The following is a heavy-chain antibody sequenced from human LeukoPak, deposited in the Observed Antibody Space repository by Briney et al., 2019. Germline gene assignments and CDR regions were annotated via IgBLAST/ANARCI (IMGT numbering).Heavy chain of an antibody. CDR3: AKDISSSSWYRSGPGY. D-gene: IGHD6-13*01. CDR2: ICWNSGSI. Sequence: GRSLRLSCAASGFTFDDYAMHWVRQAPGKGLEWVSGICWNSGSIGYADSVKGRFTISRDNAKNSLYLQMNSLRAEDTALYYCAKDISSSSWYRSGPGYWGQGTLVTVSS. CDR1: GFTFDDYA. V-gene: IGHV3-9*01. J-gene: IGHJ4*02.